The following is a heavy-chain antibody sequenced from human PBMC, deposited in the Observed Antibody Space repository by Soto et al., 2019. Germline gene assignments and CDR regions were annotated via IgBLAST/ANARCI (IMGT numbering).Heavy chain of an antibody. J-gene: IGHJ6*02. CDR2: IYYSGST. D-gene: IGHD3-22*01. CDR3: ARDAVPYYYDSSGYYYLGDGMDV. CDR1: GGSISSGGYY. V-gene: IGHV4-31*03. Sequence: SETLSLTCTVSGGSISSGGYYWSWIRQHPGKGLEWIGYIYYSGSTYYNPSLKSRVTISVDTSKNQFSLKLSSVTAADTAVYYCARDAVPYYYDSSGYYYLGDGMDVWGQGTTVTVSS.